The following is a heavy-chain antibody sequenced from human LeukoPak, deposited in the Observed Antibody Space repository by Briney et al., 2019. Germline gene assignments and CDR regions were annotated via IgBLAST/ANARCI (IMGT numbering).Heavy chain of an antibody. V-gene: IGHV1-24*01. J-gene: IGHJ4*02. CDR1: GYTLTELS. Sequence: ASVKVSCKVSGYTLTELSMHWVRQAPGKGLEWMGGFDPEDGETIYAQKFQGRVTMTEDTSTDTAYMELSSLRSEDTAVYYCATSWGCYPFFDYWGQGTLVTVSS. CDR3: ATSWGCYPFFDY. D-gene: IGHD4/OR15-4a*01. CDR2: FDPEDGET.